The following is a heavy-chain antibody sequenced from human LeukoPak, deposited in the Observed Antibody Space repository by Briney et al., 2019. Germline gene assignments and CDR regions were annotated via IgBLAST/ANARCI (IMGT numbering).Heavy chain of an antibody. Sequence: SETLSLTCAVSGGFISSGGYSWSWIRQPPGKGLEWIGYIYHSGSTYYNPSLKSRVTISVDRSKNQFSLKLSSVTAADTAVYYCAREVRRPGHSAFDIWGQGTMVTVSS. CDR3: AREVRRPGHSAFDI. V-gene: IGHV4-30-2*01. CDR1: GGFISSGGYS. D-gene: IGHD3-10*01. CDR2: IYHSGST. J-gene: IGHJ3*02.